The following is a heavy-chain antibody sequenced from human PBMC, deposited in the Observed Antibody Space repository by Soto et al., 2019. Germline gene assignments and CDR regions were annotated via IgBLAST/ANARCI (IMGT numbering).Heavy chain of an antibody. D-gene: IGHD2-2*01. CDR1: GGTFSSYA. CDR3: ARAREGVPAAKYYYGMDV. CDR2: IIPIFGTA. Sequence: VSCKASGGTFSSYAISWVRQAPGQGLEWMGGIIPIFGTANYAQKFQGRVTITADKSTSTAYMELSSLRSEDTAVYYCARAREGVPAAKYYYGMDVWGQGTTVTVSS. V-gene: IGHV1-69*06. J-gene: IGHJ6*02.